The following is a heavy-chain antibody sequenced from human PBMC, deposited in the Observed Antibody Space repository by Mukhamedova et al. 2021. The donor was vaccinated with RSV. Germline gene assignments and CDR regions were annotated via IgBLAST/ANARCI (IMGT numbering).Heavy chain of an antibody. Sequence: VRQAPGQGPEWMGWINCKSGGTNFAQNFQGRVTMIRNTSISKAYMELSRLTSDDTAVYFCARDPGWTVSVLAAPYWYFDPWG. CDR2: INCKSGGT. J-gene: IGHJ2*01. D-gene: IGHD3/OR15-3a*01. CDR3: ARDPGWTVSVLAAPYWYFDP. V-gene: IGHV1-2*02.